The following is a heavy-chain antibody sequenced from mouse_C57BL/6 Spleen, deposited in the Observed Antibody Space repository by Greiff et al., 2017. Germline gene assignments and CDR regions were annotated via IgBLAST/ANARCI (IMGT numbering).Heavy chain of an antibody. Sequence: QVQLKQSGAELARPGASVKLSCKASGYTFTSYGISWVKQRTGQGLEWIGEIYPRSGNTYYNEKFKGKATLTADKSSSTAYMELRSLTSEDAAVYVCANYYGSSYEFAYWGQGTLVTVSA. CDR1: GYTFTSYG. D-gene: IGHD1-1*01. J-gene: IGHJ3*01. V-gene: IGHV1-81*01. CDR2: IYPRSGNT. CDR3: ANYYGSSYEFAY.